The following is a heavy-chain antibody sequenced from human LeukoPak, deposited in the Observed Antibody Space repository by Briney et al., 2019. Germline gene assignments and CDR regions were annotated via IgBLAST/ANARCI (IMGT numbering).Heavy chain of an antibody. CDR3: ARGLGDYYDTSGYYYAVPAH. D-gene: IGHD3-22*01. V-gene: IGHV1-8*01. CDR2: MNPNSGDT. CDR1: GYTFTTYD. Sequence: ASVKVYCKASGYTFTTYDITWVRQAPGQGLEWMGWMNPNSGDTAYAQKFQGRVAMTRDTSISTAYMELSSLRSEDTAVYYCARGLGDYYDTSGYYYAVPAHWGQGTLVTVSS. J-gene: IGHJ4*02.